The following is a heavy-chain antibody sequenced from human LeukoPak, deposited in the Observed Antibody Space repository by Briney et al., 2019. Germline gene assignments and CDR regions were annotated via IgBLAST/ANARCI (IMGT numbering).Heavy chain of an antibody. J-gene: IGHJ4*02. V-gene: IGHV3-23*01. Sequence: GSLRLSCAASGFTFSSYAMSWVRQAPGKGLEWVSAISGSGGSTYYADSVKGRFTISRDNSKNTLYLQMNSLRAEDTAVYHCAKDWPPYYYDSSGYYYSPEYFDYWGQGTLVTVSS. CDR3: AKDWPPYYYDSSGYYYSPEYFDY. D-gene: IGHD3-22*01. CDR1: GFTFSSYA. CDR2: ISGSGGST.